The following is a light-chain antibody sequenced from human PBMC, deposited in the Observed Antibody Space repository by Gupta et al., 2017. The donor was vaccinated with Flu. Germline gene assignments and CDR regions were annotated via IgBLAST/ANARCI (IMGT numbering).Light chain of an antibody. Sequence: SPSHLSASVGDRVTSPCRDGQSISSWLEWEQQKPAEAPKLMIYEASRGESGDSLRFSGSGDKKEFTRTSSGRQDDDCANYYDQQDKSLWTFGQGTKVEIK. CDR3: QQDKSLWT. J-gene: IGKJ1*01. V-gene: IGKV1-5*03. CDR2: EAS. CDR1: QSISSW.